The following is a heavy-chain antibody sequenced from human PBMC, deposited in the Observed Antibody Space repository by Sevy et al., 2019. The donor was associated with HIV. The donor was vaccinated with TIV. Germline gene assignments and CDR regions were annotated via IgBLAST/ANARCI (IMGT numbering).Heavy chain of an antibody. J-gene: IGHJ4*02. V-gene: IGHV1-69*13. CDR2: IIPIFGTA. D-gene: IGHD4-17*01. CDR1: GGTFSSYA. CDR3: ARMTTVTMDLGYFDY. Sequence: ASVKVSCKASGGTFSSYAISWVRQAPGQGLEWMGGIIPIFGTANYAQKFQGRVTITADESTSTAYMELSSLRSEDTAVYYCARMTTVTMDLGYFDYWGQGTLVTVSS.